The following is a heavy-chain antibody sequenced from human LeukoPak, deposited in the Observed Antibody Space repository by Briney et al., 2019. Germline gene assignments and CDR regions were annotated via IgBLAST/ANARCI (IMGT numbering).Heavy chain of an antibody. D-gene: IGHD3-3*01. J-gene: IGHJ3*02. CDR3: ARNVLRDAFDI. Sequence: SETLSLTCAVSGYSNSSGYYWGWIRQPPGKGLEWIGSIYHSGSTYYNPSLEIRVTISVDTSKNQFSLKLSSVTAADTAVYYCARNVLRDAFDIWGQGTMVTVSS. V-gene: IGHV4-38-2*01. CDR1: GYSNSSGYY. CDR2: IYHSGST.